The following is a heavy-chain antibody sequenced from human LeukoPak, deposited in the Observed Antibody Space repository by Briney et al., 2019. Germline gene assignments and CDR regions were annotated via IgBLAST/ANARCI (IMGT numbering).Heavy chain of an antibody. J-gene: IGHJ6*02. CDR3: ARGLWVTISGMDV. Sequence: SETLSLTCAVYGGSFSGYYWSWIRQPPGKGLEWIGEINHSGSTNYNPSLKSRVTISVYTSKNQFSLKLSSVTAADTAVYYCARGLWVTISGMDVWGQGTTVTVSS. D-gene: IGHD3-9*01. V-gene: IGHV4-34*01. CDR2: INHSGST. CDR1: GGSFSGYY.